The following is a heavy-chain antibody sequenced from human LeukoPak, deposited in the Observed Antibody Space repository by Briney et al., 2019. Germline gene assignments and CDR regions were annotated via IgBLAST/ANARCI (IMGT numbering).Heavy chain of an antibody. CDR3: TSFYYYGSGSYYNVYGAFDI. V-gene: IGHV3-49*04. J-gene: IGHJ3*02. D-gene: IGHD3-10*01. CDR2: IRSKAYGGTT. CDR1: GFTFGDYA. Sequence: GGSLRLSCTASGFTFGDYAMSWVRQAPGKGLEWVGFIRSKAYGGTTEYATSVKGRFTISRDDSKSIAYLQMNSLKTEDTAVYYCTSFYYYGSGSYYNVYGAFDIWGQGTMVTVSS.